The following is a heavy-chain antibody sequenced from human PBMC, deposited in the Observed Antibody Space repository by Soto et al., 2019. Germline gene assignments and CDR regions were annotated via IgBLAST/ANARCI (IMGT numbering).Heavy chain of an antibody. J-gene: IGHJ4*02. D-gene: IGHD6-13*01. V-gene: IGHV3-30-3*01. Sequence: GGSLRLSCAASGFTFSSYAMHWVRQAPGKGLEWVAVISYDGSNKYYADSVKGRFTISRDNSKNTLYLQMNSLRAEDTAVYYCAREEGPQQLTSGYFDYWGQGTLVTVSS. CDR2: ISYDGSNK. CDR1: GFTFSSYA. CDR3: AREEGPQQLTSGYFDY.